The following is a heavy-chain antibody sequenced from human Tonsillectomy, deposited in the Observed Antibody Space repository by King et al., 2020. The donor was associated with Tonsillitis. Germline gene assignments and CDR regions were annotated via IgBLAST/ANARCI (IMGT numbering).Heavy chain of an antibody. CDR2: ISYDGSNK. CDR1: GCTFSSYV. V-gene: IGHV3-30*18. CDR3: AKDPGTVIITDASY. D-gene: IGHD3-16*01. J-gene: IGHJ4*02. Sequence: VQLVESGGGVVQPGRFLRLSCASSGCTFSSYVMRWGLQAPVTGLEWVAFISYDGSNKYHAHSVKGRFTISRDNAKNTLYLQMDSLRVEDTAVYYCAKDPGTVIITDASYWGQGTLVTVSS.